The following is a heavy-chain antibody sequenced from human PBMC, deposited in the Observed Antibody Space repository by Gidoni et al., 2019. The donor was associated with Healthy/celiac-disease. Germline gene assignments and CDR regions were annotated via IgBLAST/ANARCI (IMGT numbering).Heavy chain of an antibody. CDR3: ARELPSYSNYYYYGMDV. D-gene: IGHD4-4*01. CDR2: IRKRRSYI. J-gene: IGHJ6*02. V-gene: IGHV3-21*01. Sequence: EVQLVESGGGLLKSGGSLSLPCAASGFTFSSYSMNWGLQAPGKGLGWVASIRKRRSYIYYADSVKGRFTSSRDNDKNSLYLQMNILRAEDTAVYYCARELPSYSNYYYYGMDVWGQGTTVTVSS. CDR1: GFTFSSYS.